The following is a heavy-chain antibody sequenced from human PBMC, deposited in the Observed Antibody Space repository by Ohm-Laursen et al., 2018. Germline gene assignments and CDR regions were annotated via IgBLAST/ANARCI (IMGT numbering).Heavy chain of an antibody. CDR2: ISWNSGSI. V-gene: IGHV3-9*01. CDR1: GFRFDDYA. Sequence: SLRLSCAASGFRFDDYAMHWVRQAPGKGLEWVSGISWNSGSIGYADPVKGRFTISRDNAKNSLYLQMNSLRAEDTALYYCAKDRRSYGMDVWGQGTPVTVSS. J-gene: IGHJ6*02. CDR3: AKDRRSYGMDV.